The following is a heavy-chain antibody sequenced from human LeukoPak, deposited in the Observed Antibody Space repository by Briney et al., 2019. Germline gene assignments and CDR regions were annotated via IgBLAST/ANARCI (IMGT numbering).Heavy chain of an antibody. CDR3: ARGVGGGMDV. Sequence: PGGSLRLSCAASGFTFSSYSMNWVRQAPGKGLEWVSSISSCSSYIYYADSVKGRFTISRDNAKNSLYLQMNSLRAEDTAVYYCARGVGGGMDVWGQGTTVTVSS. V-gene: IGHV3-21*01. D-gene: IGHD1-26*01. CDR1: GFTFSSYS. CDR2: ISSCSSYI. J-gene: IGHJ6*02.